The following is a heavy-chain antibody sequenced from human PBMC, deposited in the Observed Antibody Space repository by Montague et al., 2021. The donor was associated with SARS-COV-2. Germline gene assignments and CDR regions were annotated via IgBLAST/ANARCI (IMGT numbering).Heavy chain of an antibody. CDR3: ARWDPQTLTMIGLRGKSASDF. D-gene: IGHD4-23*01. Sequence: SETLSLTCAVYGGSISGYYWAWIRQSPGKGLEWIWDIYDSGSTNYNFNPSLRSRVTISVDTSKSQFSLKLSSVSAADTGVYYCARWDPQTLTMIGLRGKSASDFWGQGTLVTVSS. J-gene: IGHJ4*02. CDR2: IYDSGST. CDR1: GGSISGYY. V-gene: IGHV4-34*01.